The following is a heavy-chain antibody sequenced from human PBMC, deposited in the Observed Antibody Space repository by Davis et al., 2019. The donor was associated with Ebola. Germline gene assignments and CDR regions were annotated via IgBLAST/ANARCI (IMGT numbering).Heavy chain of an antibody. CDR3: TRGWLRGWFDP. D-gene: IGHD5-12*01. V-gene: IGHV6-1*01. J-gene: IGHJ5*02. CDR2: TYYNSKWYS. CDR1: GDSVSTNSGG. Sequence: HSQTLSLTCAISGDSVSTNSGGWNWIRQSPSRGLEWLGRTYYNSKWYSDYALSVKSRITISPDTSKNQFSLQLNSVTPEDTAVYYCTRGWLRGWFDPWGQGTLVTVSS.